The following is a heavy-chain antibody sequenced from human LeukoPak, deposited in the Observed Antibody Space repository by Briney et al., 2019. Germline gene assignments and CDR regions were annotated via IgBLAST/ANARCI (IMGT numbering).Heavy chain of an antibody. D-gene: IGHD1-26*01. J-gene: IGHJ6*02. CDR2: ISSSSSTI. Sequence: PGGSLGLSCAASGFTFSSYSMNWVRQAPGKGLEWVSYISSSSSTIYYADSVKGRFTISRDNSKNTLYLRMNNLRAEDTAVYYCARDPAGGSPPYYYGMDVWGQGTTVTVSS. V-gene: IGHV3-48*01. CDR3: ARDPAGGSPPYYYGMDV. CDR1: GFTFSSYS.